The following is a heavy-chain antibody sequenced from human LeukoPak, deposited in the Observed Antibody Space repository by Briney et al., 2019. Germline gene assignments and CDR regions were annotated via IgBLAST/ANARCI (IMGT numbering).Heavy chain of an antibody. Sequence: SETLSLTCTVSGGSISSYYWSWIRQPPGKGLEWIGYIYYSGSTNYNPSLKSRVTISVDTSKNQFSLKLSSVTAADTAVYYCARAYSDYYSNWFDPWGQGTLVTVSS. J-gene: IGHJ5*02. CDR2: IYYSGST. V-gene: IGHV4-59*01. CDR3: ARAYSDYYSNWFDP. D-gene: IGHD3-22*01. CDR1: GGSISSYY.